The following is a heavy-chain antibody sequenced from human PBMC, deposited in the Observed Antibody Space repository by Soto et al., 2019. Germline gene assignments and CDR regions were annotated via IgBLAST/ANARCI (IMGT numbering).Heavy chain of an antibody. CDR3: VRDSHGDY. CDR2: IDHDGPT. J-gene: IGHJ4*02. Sequence: EVQLVESGGGLVQPGGSLRLSCAGSGFTFSNYWMHWVRQAPGEGLEWVSRIDHDGPTDYACSVRGRLTITRDNAENTLYLQMNSLRPEDTAVYYCVRDSHGDYWGQGTLVTVSS. V-gene: IGHV3-74*01. CDR1: GFTFSNYW.